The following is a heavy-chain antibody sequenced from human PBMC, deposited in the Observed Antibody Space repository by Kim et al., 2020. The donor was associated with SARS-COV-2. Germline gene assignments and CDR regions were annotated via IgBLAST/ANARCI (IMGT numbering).Heavy chain of an antibody. CDR2: IYYSGST. J-gene: IGHJ3*02. Sequence: SETLSLTCTVSGGSISSYYWSWIRQPPGKGLEWIGYIYYSGSTNYNPSLKSRVTISVDTSKNQFSLKLSSVTAADTAVYYCARDSIYNWNDGDAFDIWGQGTMVTVSS. D-gene: IGHD1-20*01. CDR1: GGSISSYY. CDR3: ARDSIYNWNDGDAFDI. V-gene: IGHV4-59*01.